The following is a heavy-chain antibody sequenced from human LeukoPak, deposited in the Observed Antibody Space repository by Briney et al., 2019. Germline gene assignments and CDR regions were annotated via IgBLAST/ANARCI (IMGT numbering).Heavy chain of an antibody. CDR3: AKPGYCSGGSCQIRGAFDI. CDR1: GYTFTGYY. D-gene: IGHD2-15*01. J-gene: IGHJ3*02. V-gene: IGHV1-2*02. Sequence: ASVKVSCKASGYTFTGYYMHWVRQAPGQGLEWMGWINPNSGGTNYAQKFQGRVTMTRDTSISTAYMELSRLRSDDTAVYYCAKPGYCSGGSCQIRGAFDIWGQGTMVTVSS. CDR2: INPNSGGT.